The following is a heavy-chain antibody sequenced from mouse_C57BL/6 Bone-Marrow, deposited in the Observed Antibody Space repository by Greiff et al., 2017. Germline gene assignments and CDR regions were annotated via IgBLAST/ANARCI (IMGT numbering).Heavy chain of an antibody. J-gene: IGHJ4*01. D-gene: IGHD4-1*01. CDR2: INPNNGGT. CDR3: ARRTGYYAMDY. Sequence: VQLQQSGPELVKPGASVKIPCKASGYTFTDYNMDWVKQSHGKSLEWIGDINPNNGGTIYNQKFKGKATLTVDKSSSTAYMELRSRTSEDTAVYYCARRTGYYAMDYWGQGTSVTVSS. CDR1: GYTFTDYN. V-gene: IGHV1-18*01.